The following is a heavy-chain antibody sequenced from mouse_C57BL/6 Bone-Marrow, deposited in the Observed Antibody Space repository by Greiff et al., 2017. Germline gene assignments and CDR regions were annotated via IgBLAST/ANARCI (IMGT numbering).Heavy chain of an antibody. V-gene: IGHV5-12*01. Sequence: EVKLVESGGGLVQPGGSLKLSCAASGFTFSDYYMYWVRQTPEKRLEWVAYISNGGGSTYYPDTVKGRFTISRDNAKNTLYLQMSRLKSEDTAMYYCARQSYYGSPYYYAMDYWGQGTSVTVSS. J-gene: IGHJ4*01. CDR3: ARQSYYGSPYYYAMDY. CDR2: ISNGGGST. CDR1: GFTFSDYY. D-gene: IGHD1-1*01.